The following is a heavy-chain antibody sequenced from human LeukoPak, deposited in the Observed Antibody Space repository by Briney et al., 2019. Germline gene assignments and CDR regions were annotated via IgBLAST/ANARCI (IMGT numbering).Heavy chain of an antibody. CDR3: ARRGRSLDFDY. Sequence: SETLSLTCTVSGDSITSNSFYWGWIRQPPGKGLEWIGSVYYSGSSYSNPSLKSRVTISVDTPKNQFSLKLSSVTAADTAVYYCARRGRSLDFDYWGQGTLVTVSS. CDR1: GDSITSNSFY. J-gene: IGHJ4*02. V-gene: IGHV4-39*07. CDR2: VYYSGSS.